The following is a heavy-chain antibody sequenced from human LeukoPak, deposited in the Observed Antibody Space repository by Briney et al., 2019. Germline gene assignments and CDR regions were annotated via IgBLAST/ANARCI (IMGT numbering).Heavy chain of an antibody. Sequence: SQTRSLTCTVSGGSISSGDYYWTWIRQPPGKGLEWIAYIYYTGSTFYNPSLKSRVTISVDTSKNQFSLKLSSVTAADTAVYYCARTTAKDAFDIWGQGTMVTVSS. J-gene: IGHJ3*02. CDR2: IYYTGST. D-gene: IGHD4-17*01. CDR3: ARTTAKDAFDI. CDR1: GGSISSGDYY. V-gene: IGHV4-30-4*01.